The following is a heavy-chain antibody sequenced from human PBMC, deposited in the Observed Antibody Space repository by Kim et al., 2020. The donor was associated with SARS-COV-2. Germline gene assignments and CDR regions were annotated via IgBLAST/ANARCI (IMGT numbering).Heavy chain of an antibody. CDR3: ARGLPPEQWLVNYYYYGMDV. D-gene: IGHD6-19*01. CDR2: MNPNSGNT. V-gene: IGHV1-8*01. CDR1: GYTFTSYD. J-gene: IGHJ6*02. Sequence: ASVKVSCKASGYTFTSYDINWVRQATGQGLEWMGWMNPNSGNTGYAQKFQGRVTMTRNTSISTAHMELSSLRSEDTAVYYCARGLPPEQWLVNYYYYGMDVWGQGTTVTVSS.